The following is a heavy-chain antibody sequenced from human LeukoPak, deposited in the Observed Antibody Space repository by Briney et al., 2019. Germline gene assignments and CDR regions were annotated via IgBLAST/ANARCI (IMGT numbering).Heavy chain of an antibody. J-gene: IGHJ6*02. CDR2: IGTAGDT. Sequence: GGSLRLSCAASGFNFNSYDMHWVRQAAGKGLEWVSAIGTAGDTYYPGSVKGRFIISRANAKNSLYLQMNSLSAGDTAVYYCARLYPPYSGYESYYGMDVWGQGTTVTVSS. V-gene: IGHV3-13*01. CDR1: GFNFNSYD. D-gene: IGHD5-12*01. CDR3: ARLYPPYSGYESYYGMDV.